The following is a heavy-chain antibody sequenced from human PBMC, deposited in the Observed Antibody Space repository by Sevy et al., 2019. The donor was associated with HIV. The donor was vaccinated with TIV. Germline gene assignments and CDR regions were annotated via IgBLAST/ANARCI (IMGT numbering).Heavy chain of an antibody. CDR1: GYSFTGFY. D-gene: IGHD2-15*01. CDR2: INPYSGGT. J-gene: IGHJ4*02. V-gene: IGHV1-2*02. Sequence: ASVKVSCKTSGYSFTGFYIHWVRQAPGQGLGWMGWINPYSGGTYYTQNFQGRVTMTRDTSISTAYMELSRLRSDDTAMYYCARLAARWGQGTRVTVSS. CDR3: ARLAAR.